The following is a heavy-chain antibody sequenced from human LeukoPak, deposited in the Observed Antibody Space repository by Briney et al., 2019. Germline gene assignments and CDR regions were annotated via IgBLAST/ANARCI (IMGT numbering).Heavy chain of an antibody. CDR3: TRDYYDFWSGYYNDY. D-gene: IGHD3-3*01. CDR1: GFTFGDYA. Sequence: GGSLRLSCTASGFTFGDYAMSWVRQAPGKGLEWVGFIRSKAYGGTTEYAASVKGRFTISRDDSKSIAYPQMNSLKTEDTAVYYCTRDYYDFWSGYYNDYWGQGTLVTVSS. V-gene: IGHV3-49*04. CDR2: IRSKAYGGTT. J-gene: IGHJ4*02.